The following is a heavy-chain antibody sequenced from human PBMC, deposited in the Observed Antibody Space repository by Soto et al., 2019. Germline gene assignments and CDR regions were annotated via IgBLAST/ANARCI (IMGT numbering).Heavy chain of an antibody. V-gene: IGHV1-8*01. Sequence: QVQLVQSGAEVRRPGASVKVSCKASGYSFTSLHFNWVRQATGQGLEWIGWMNPHSGETGYAQRFQGRVNMTRDISLSTAYMELRSLTSHDTAVYFCARGSPGPVDHWGQGNLVTVSS. CDR3: ARGSPGPVDH. CDR2: MNPHSGET. CDR1: GYSFTSLH. J-gene: IGHJ4*02. D-gene: IGHD3-10*01.